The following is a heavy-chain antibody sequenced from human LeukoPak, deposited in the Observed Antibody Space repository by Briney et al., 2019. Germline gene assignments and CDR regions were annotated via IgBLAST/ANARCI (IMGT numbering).Heavy chain of an antibody. J-gene: IGHJ4*02. Sequence: QPGRSLRLSCAASGFTFSSYGMHWVRQAPGKGLEWVAVISYDGSNKYYADSVKGRFTISRDNSKNTLYLQMNSLRAEDTAVYYCAKDQLAPYFDYWGQGTLVTVS. D-gene: IGHD5-18*01. CDR1: GFTFSSYG. CDR3: AKDQLAPYFDY. V-gene: IGHV3-30*18. CDR2: ISYDGSNK.